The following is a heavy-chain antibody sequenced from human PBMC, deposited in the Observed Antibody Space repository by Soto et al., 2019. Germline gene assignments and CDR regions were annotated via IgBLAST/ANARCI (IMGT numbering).Heavy chain of an antibody. CDR1: GGSFSGYY. D-gene: IGHD3-10*01. Sequence: SETLSLTCAVYGGSFSGYYWSWIRQPPGKGLEWIGEINHSGSTNYNPSLKSRVTISVDTSKNQFSLKLSSVTAADTAVYYCARNRYYGSGSYYTYYYMDVWGKGTTVTVSS. CDR2: INHSGST. J-gene: IGHJ6*03. V-gene: IGHV4-34*01. CDR3: ARNRYYGSGSYYTYYYMDV.